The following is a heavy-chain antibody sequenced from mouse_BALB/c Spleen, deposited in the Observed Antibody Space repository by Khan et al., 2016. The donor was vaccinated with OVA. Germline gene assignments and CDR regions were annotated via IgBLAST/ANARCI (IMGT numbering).Heavy chain of an antibody. V-gene: IGHV14-3*02. CDR1: GLNIKDTY. CDR2: IDPPNGNT. Sequence: VQLQQPGAELVKSGATVKLSCTASGLNIKDTYMHWLKKWPEQDLEWIGRIDPPNGNTKYDPKYQGKATIRADTSSNTASLQLCSLTSWDTTVYYCARMSRKWGQCTTLTVSS. J-gene: IGHJ2*01. CDR3: ARMSRK.